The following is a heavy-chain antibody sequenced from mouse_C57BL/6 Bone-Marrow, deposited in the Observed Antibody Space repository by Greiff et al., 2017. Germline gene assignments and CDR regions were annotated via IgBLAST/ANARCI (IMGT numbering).Heavy chain of an antibody. CDR3: ASPLYYYGGSYGFAY. D-gene: IGHD1-1*01. J-gene: IGHJ3*01. CDR1: GFTFSDYG. CDR2: ISSGSSTI. Sequence: VQLQQSGGGLVKPGGSLKLSCAASGFTFSDYGMHWVRQAPEKGLEWVAYISSGSSTIYYADTVKGRFTISRDNAKTTLFLQMTSMRSEDTAMYYCASPLYYYGGSYGFAYGGQGTLVTVSA. V-gene: IGHV5-17*01.